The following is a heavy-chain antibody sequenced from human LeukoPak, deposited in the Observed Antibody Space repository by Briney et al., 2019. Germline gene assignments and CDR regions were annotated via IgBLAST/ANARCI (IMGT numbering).Heavy chain of an antibody. CDR1: GFTVSSNY. CDR2: IYSGGSR. V-gene: IGHV3-53*01. CDR3: ASPLSITMVRGVKGYYGMDV. J-gene: IGHJ6*04. Sequence: GGSLRLSCAASGFTVSSNYMSWVRRAPGQALEWLSVIYSGGSRYYADSEKGRFTISRDNSKNTLYLQMNSLRAEGTAVYYCASPLSITMVRGVKGYYGMDVWGKGTTVTVSS. D-gene: IGHD3-10*01.